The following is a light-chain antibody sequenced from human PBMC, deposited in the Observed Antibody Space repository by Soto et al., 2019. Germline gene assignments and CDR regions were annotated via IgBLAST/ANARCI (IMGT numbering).Light chain of an antibody. Sequence: EIVLTQSPGTLSLSPGERATLSCRASQSISNYLAWYQQRPGRSPRLLIYAASSRATGVPDRFRGGGSATDFTLTVSRLEPEDFAVYYCQQYGGSPRTFGQGTKLEIK. CDR3: QQYGGSPRT. CDR2: AAS. J-gene: IGKJ2*01. V-gene: IGKV3-20*01. CDR1: QSISNY.